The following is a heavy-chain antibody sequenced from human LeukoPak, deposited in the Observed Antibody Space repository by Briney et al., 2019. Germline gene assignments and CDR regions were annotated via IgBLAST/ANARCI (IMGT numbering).Heavy chain of an antibody. CDR3: ARGSLISGNNLRTLDY. Sequence: GASVKVSCKASGGTFSSYAISWVRQAPGQGLEWMGGIIPIFGTANYAQKFQGRVTITADESTSTAYMELSSLRSEDTAVYYCARGSLISGNNLRTLDYWGQGTLVTVSS. V-gene: IGHV1-69*13. D-gene: IGHD1-26*01. CDR2: IIPIFGTA. CDR1: GGTFSSYA. J-gene: IGHJ4*02.